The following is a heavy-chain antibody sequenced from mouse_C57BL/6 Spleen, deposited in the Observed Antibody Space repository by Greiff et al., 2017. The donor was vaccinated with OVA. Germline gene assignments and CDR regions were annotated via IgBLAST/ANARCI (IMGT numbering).Heavy chain of an antibody. V-gene: IGHV5-17*01. CDR1: GFTFSDYG. J-gene: IGHJ2*01. CDR2: ISSGSSTI. Sequence: EVKLVESGGGLVKPGGSLKLSCAASGFTFSDYGMHWVRQAPEKGLEWVAYISSGSSTIYYADTVKGRFTISRDNAKNTLFLQMTSLRSEDTAMYYCARHGGDWGQGTTLTVSS. CDR3: ARHGGD.